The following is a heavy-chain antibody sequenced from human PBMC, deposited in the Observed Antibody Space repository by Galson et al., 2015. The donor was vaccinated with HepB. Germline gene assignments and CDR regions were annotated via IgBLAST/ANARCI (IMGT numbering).Heavy chain of an antibody. CDR2: ITSSGSPI. V-gene: IGHV3-11*01. CDR1: GFTFRDYY. Sequence: SLRLSCAASGFTFRDYYMSWIRQAPGKGLEWVSYITSSGSPISYADSVKGRFTISRDNAKNSLYLQMNSLRAEDTAVYYCARGPFGPTVTTVGQDYWGQGTLVTVSS. D-gene: IGHD4-17*01. J-gene: IGHJ4*02. CDR3: ARGPFGPTVTTVGQDY.